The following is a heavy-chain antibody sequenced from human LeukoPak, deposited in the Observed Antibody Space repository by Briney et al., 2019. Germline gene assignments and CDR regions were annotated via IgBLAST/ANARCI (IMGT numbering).Heavy chain of an antibody. CDR3: ARDLRRGSSSWYVSGGDY. J-gene: IGHJ4*02. D-gene: IGHD6-13*01. CDR1: GYTFTTYP. CDR2: INTNTGNP. V-gene: IGHV7-4-1*02. Sequence: GASVKVSCKASGYTFTTYPMNWVRQAPGQGLEWMGWINTNTGNPTYAQGFTGRFVFSLDTSVSTAYLQISSLKPDDTAVYYCARDLRRGSSSWYVSGGDYWGQGTLVTVSS.